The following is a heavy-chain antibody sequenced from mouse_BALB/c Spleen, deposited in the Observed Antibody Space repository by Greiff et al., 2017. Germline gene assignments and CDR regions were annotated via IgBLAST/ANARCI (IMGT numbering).Heavy chain of an antibody. V-gene: IGHV5-6-5*01. Sequence: EVMLVESGGGLVKPGGSLKLSCAASGFTFSSYSMSWVRQTPEKRLEWVASISSGGSTYYPDSVKGRFTISRDNARNILYLQMSSLRSEDTAMYYCARGRGDYDPYYYAMDYWGQGTSVTVSS. CDR3: ARGRGDYDPYYYAMDY. CDR1: GFTFSSYS. CDR2: ISSGGST. J-gene: IGHJ4*01. D-gene: IGHD2-4*01.